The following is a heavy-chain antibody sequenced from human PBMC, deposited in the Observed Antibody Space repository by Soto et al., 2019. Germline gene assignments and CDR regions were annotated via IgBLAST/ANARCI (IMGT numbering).Heavy chain of an antibody. J-gene: IGHJ4*02. CDR3: ASVQFSKWLGPEIDY. D-gene: IGHD6-19*01. V-gene: IGHV4-31*03. CDR2: IYYSGST. CDR1: GGSISSGGYY. Sequence: SETLSLTCTVSGGSISSGGYYWSWIRQHPGKGLEWIGYIYYSGSTYYNPSLKSRVTISVDTSKNQFSLKLSSVTAADTAVYYCASVQFSKWLGPEIDYWGQGTLVTVSS.